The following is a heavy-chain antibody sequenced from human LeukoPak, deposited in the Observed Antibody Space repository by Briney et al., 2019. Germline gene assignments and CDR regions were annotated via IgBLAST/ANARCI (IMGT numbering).Heavy chain of an antibody. CDR2: VDPEDGET. CDR3: ATDLMITMVRGVILDY. Sequence: ASVKVSCKVSGYTFTDYYMHWVQQAPGKGLEWMGLVDPEDGETIYAEKFRGRVTITADTSTDTAYMELSSLRSEDTAVYYCATDLMITMVRGVILDYWGQGTLVTVSS. D-gene: IGHD3-10*01. J-gene: IGHJ4*02. V-gene: IGHV1-69-2*01. CDR1: GYTFTDYY.